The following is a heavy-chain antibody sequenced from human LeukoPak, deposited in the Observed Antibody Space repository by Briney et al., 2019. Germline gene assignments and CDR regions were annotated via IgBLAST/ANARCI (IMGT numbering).Heavy chain of an antibody. D-gene: IGHD3-10*01. CDR2: INPNSGGT. J-gene: IGHJ4*02. V-gene: IGHV1-2*02. CDR3: ARDLMDYYGSGSPTDY. Sequence: ASVKVSCEASGYTFTGYYMHWVRQAPGQGLEWMGWINPNSGGTNYAQKFQGRVTMTRDTSISTAYMELSRLRSDDTAVYYCARDLMDYYGSGSPTDYWGQGTLVTVSS. CDR1: GYTFTGYY.